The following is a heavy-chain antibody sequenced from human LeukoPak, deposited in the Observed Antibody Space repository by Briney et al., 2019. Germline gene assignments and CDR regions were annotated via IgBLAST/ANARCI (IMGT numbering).Heavy chain of an antibody. J-gene: IGHJ5*02. CDR1: GGSISSGLYS. CDR3: ARGPGYCGEGSRYSNNWFDP. Sequence: PSQTLSLTCTVSGGSISSGLYSWSWIRQPPGKGLEWIGYIYHSGTTYYKTSLKSRVTISVEGSKNQFSLQLTSVTAADTAVYYCARGPGYCGEGSRYSNNWFDPWGQGTLVTVSS. V-gene: IGHV4-30-2*01. D-gene: IGHD2-15*01. CDR2: IYHSGTT.